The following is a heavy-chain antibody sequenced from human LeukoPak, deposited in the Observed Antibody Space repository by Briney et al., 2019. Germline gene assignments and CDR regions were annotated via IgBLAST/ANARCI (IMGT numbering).Heavy chain of an antibody. CDR1: GYTFTSYD. V-gene: IGHV1-8*01. Sequence: ASVEVSCKASGYTFTSYDINWVRQATGQGLEWMGWMNPNSGNTGYAQKFQGRVTMTRNTSISTAYMELSSLRSEDTAVYYCARGWSSLEVYDPWGQGTLVTVSS. J-gene: IGHJ5*02. CDR2: MNPNSGNT. D-gene: IGHD6-6*01. CDR3: ARGWSSLEVYDP.